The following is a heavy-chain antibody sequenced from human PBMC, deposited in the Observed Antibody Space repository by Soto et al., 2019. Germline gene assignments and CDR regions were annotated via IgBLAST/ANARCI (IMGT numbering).Heavy chain of an antibody. CDR1: GGSIISGDYY. D-gene: IGHD2-2*01. CDR2: MLYTGTT. V-gene: IGHV4-30-4*01. CDR3: ASVVRFCSSPSCRGRNWFDP. J-gene: IGHJ5*02. Sequence: LALTFSVSGGSIISGDYYWSWIRQPPGKGLEWIGYMLYTGTTYYNPSLKSRITISMDTSKNQFSLRLTSVTAADTAEYHCASVVRFCSSPSCRGRNWFDPWGQGTRVTVSS.